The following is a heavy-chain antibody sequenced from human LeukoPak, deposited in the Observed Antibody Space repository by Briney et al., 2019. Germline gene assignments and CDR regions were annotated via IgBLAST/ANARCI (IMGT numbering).Heavy chain of an antibody. V-gene: IGHV1-46*01. Sequence: ASVKVSCKASGYTFTSYYMHWVRQAPGQGLEWMGIINPSGGSTSYAQKFQGRVTMTRDTSTSTVYMELSSLRFEDTAVYYCARGDYYDSSGYYYYFDYWGQGTLVTVSS. CDR3: ARGDYYDSSGYYYYFDY. D-gene: IGHD3-22*01. CDR1: GYTFTSYY. J-gene: IGHJ4*02. CDR2: INPSGGST.